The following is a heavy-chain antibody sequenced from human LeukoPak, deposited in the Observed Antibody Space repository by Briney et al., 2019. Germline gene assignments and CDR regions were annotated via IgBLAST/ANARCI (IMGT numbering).Heavy chain of an antibody. CDR2: IYHSGST. V-gene: IGHV4-38-2*02. Sequence: SETLSLTCTVSGYSISSGYYWGWIRQPPGKGLEWIGSIYHSGSTYYNPSLKSRVNISVDTSKNQFSLRLNSVTAADTAVYYCTRDGPRSSGYPDTWGQGTRVTVSS. J-gene: IGHJ5*02. CDR3: TRDGPRSSGYPDT. CDR1: GYSISSGYY. D-gene: IGHD3-22*01.